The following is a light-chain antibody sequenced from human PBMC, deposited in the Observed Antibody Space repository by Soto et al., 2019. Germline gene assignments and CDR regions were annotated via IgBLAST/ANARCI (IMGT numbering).Light chain of an antibody. CDR1: QSISSY. V-gene: IGKV1-39*01. J-gene: IGKJ1*01. Sequence: DIQMTQSPSSLSASVGDRVTITCRASQSISSYLNWYQQKPGKAPKLLIYAASSLQSGVPSRFSGRGSGTDFTLTISSLQPEDFANYSCQQSYSTPCTFGQGTKVVIK. CDR3: QQSYSTPCT. CDR2: AAS.